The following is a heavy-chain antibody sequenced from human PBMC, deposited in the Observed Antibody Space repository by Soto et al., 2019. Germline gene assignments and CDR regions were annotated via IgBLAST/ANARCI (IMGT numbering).Heavy chain of an antibody. J-gene: IGHJ4*02. V-gene: IGHV3-30*03. D-gene: IGHD2-2*01. CDR3: AREGPYCSSTSCPLDY. CDR2: ISYDGSNN. CDR1: GFTFSSYG. Sequence: PGGSLRLSCAASGFTFSSYGMHWVRQAPGKGLEWVAVISYDGSNNYYADSVKGRFTISRDNSKSTLYLQMNSLRAEDTAVYYCAREGPYCSSTSCPLDYWGQGTLVTVSS.